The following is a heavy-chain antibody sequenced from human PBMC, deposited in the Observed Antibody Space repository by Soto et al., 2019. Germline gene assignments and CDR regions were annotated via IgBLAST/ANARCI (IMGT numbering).Heavy chain of an antibody. Sequence: EVQLLESGGGLVQPGGSLRLSCAASGFTFSSYAMSWVRQAPGKGLEWVSSISGSGGSTYYADSVKGRFTISRDNSKNTRYLQMNSLRAEDTAVYYCAKDKGRQQLGGGDYWGQGTLVTVSS. CDR2: ISGSGGST. D-gene: IGHD6-13*01. CDR1: GFTFSSYA. J-gene: IGHJ4*02. V-gene: IGHV3-23*01. CDR3: AKDKGRQQLGGGDY.